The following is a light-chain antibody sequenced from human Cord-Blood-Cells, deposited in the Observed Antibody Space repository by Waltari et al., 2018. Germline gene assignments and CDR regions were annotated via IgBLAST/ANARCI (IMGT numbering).Light chain of an antibody. V-gene: IGKV2D-29*01. Sequence: DLVMTQTPLSLSVTPGQPASISCNASQRLLHSDGKAYLYCYLQKPGQPPQLLIYEVSNRFSGVPDRFSDSGSGTEFTLKISRVEAEVVGVYYCMQSIQLPLTFGGGTKVEIK. CDR1: QRLLHSDGKAY. CDR3: MQSIQLPLT. CDR2: EVS. J-gene: IGKJ4*01.